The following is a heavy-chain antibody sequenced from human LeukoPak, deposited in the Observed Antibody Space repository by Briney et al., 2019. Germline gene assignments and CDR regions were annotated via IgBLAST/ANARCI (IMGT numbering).Heavy chain of an antibody. CDR2: IYTSGST. CDR1: GGSISSYY. Sequence: TPSETLSLTCTASGGSISSYYWSWIRQPTGKGLEWIGRIYTSGSTNYNPSLKSRVTMSVDTSKNQFSLKLSSVTAADTAVYYCARESYDSSGPDAFDIWGQGTMVTVSS. J-gene: IGHJ3*02. V-gene: IGHV4-4*07. D-gene: IGHD3-22*01. CDR3: ARESYDSSGPDAFDI.